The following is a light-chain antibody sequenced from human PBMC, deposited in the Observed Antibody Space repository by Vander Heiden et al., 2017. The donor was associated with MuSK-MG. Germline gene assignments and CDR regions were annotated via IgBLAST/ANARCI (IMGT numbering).Light chain of an antibody. Sequence: EIVLTQSPATLPLSPGQRATLSCRDSQSVSSYLAWYQQKPGQAPRLLIYDASNRATGIPARFSGSGSGTDFTLTISSLESEDFAVYYCQQSSTWITFGQGTRLEIK. CDR1: QSVSSY. J-gene: IGKJ5*01. CDR3: QQSSTWIT. V-gene: IGKV3-11*01. CDR2: DAS.